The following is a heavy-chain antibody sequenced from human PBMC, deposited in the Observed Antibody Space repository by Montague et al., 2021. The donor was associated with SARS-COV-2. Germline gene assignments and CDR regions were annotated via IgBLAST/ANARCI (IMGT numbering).Heavy chain of an antibody. CDR1: EFAFSNNA. CDR2: ITGSSGTI. V-gene: IGHV3-48*02. CDR3: ARVRGPTLATSFVDV. Sequence: SLRLSCAASEFAFSNNAMHWVRQAPGKGLEWVSFITGSSGTIYYADSVKGRFTISRDNGKNSLYLQMNSLRDEDTALYYCARVRGPTLATSFVDVWGQGTTVTVSS. D-gene: IGHD5-12*01. J-gene: IGHJ6*02.